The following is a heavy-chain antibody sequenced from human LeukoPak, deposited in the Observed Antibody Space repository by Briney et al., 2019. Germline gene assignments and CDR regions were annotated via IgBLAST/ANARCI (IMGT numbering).Heavy chain of an antibody. CDR1: GFTFSNYA. CDR3: AKINNIAAAGTFDY. D-gene: IGHD6-13*01. J-gene: IGHJ4*02. Sequence: GGSLRLSCAASGFTFSNYAMSSVRQAPGKGLEWVSAISGSDAGTYYADSVKGRFTISRDNSKNTLYLQMNSLRAEDTAIYYCAKINNIAAAGTFDYWGQGTLVTVSS. CDR2: ISGSDAGT. V-gene: IGHV3-23*01.